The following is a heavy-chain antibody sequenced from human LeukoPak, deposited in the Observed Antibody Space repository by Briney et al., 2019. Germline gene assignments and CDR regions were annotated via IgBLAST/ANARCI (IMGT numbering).Heavy chain of an antibody. CDR2: IYSGGST. D-gene: IGHD5-18*01. J-gene: IGHJ6*02. CDR3: ARVRVDTAMVYNYYYYGMDV. V-gene: IGHV3-53*01. CDR1: GFTVSSNY. Sequence: PGGSLRLSCAASGFTVSSNYMSWVRQAPGKGLEWVSVIYSGGSTYYADSVKGRFTISRDNSKNTLYLQMNSLRAEVTAVYYCARVRVDTAMVYNYYYYGMDVWGQGTTVTVSS.